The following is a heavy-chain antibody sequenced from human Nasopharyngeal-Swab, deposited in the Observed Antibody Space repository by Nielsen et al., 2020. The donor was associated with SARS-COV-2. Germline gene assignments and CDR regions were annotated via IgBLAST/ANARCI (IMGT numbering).Heavy chain of an antibody. CDR1: GGSISSSSYY. D-gene: IGHD3-22*01. CDR3: ACNYCDSSGYYYWFDP. CDR2: TFHSRSN. J-gene: IGHJ5*02. Sequence: SETLSLTCTVSGGSISSSSYYWGWIRQPPGKGLEWIGSTFHSRSNYYNPSLKSRVTISVATSETQFSLKLSSVTAADTAVYYCACNYCDSSGYYYWFDPWGQGTLATVSS. V-gene: IGHV4-39*01.